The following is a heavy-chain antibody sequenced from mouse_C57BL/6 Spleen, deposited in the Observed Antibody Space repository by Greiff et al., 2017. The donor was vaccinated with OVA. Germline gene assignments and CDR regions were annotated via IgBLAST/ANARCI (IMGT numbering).Heavy chain of an antibody. V-gene: IGHV6-3*01. J-gene: IGHJ2*01. CDR2: IRLKSDNYAT. CDR3: TSDGYYVWLDY. CDR1: GFTFSNYW. Sequence: EVKLMESGGGLVQPGGSMKLSCVASGFTFSNYWMNWVRQSPEKGLEWVAQIRLKSDNYATHYAESVKGRFTISRDDSKSSVYLQMNNLRAEDTGIYYCTSDGYYVWLDYWGQGTTLTVSS. D-gene: IGHD2-3*01.